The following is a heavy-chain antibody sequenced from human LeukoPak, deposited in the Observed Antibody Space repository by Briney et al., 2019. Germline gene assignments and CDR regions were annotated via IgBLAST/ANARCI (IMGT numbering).Heavy chain of an antibody. CDR3: AKGTTVVTNFDY. D-gene: IGHD4-23*01. CDR1: GFTFSSYA. V-gene: IGHV3-23*01. J-gene: IGHJ4*02. CDR2: ISGSGGST. Sequence: GGSLRFSCAASGFTFSSYAMSWVRQAPGKGLEWVSAISGSGGSTYYADSVKGRFTISRDNSKNTLYLQMNSLRAEDTAVYYCAKGTTVVTNFDYWGQGTLVTVSS.